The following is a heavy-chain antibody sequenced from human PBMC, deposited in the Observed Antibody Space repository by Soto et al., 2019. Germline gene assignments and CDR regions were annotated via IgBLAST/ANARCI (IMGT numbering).Heavy chain of an antibody. CDR2: ISGDNGNT. Sequence: QVQLVQSGAEVKKPGASVRVSCQTSAYTFTNYAVSWVRQAPGQGLEWMGWISGDNGNTIYAQKFQGRVTMTTDTSTRKAYMELRSLRSDDTAVYYCATGLLGYCSGGSCYCDSWGQGTLVTVSS. D-gene: IGHD2-15*01. V-gene: IGHV1-18*01. CDR3: ATGLLGYCSGGSCYCDS. J-gene: IGHJ4*02. CDR1: AYTFTNYA.